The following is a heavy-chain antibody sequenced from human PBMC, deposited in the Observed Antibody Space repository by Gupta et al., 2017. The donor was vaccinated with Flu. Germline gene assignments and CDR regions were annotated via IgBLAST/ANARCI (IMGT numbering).Heavy chain of an antibody. J-gene: IGHJ6*03. V-gene: IGHV1-69*01. D-gene: IGHD1-26*01. CDR2: IIPIFGTA. Sequence: LEWMGGIIPIFGTANYAQKFQGRVTITADESTSTAYMELSSLRSEDTAVYYCARNCQYSGSYYGYYYYYMDVWGKGTTVTVSS. CDR3: ARNCQYSGSYYGYYYYYMDV.